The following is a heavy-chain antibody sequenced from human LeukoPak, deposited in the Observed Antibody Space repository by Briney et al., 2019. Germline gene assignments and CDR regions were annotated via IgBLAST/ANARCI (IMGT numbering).Heavy chain of an antibody. CDR1: GGSISSSSYY. Sequence: PSETLSLTCTVSGGSISSSSYYWGWIRQPPGKGLEWIGYIYYSGSTNYNPSLKSRVTISVDTSKNQFSLKLSSVTAADTAVYYCARGDDSSGYYYGLPTLVYWGQGTLVTVSS. D-gene: IGHD3-22*01. CDR3: ARGDDSSGYYYGLPTLVY. J-gene: IGHJ4*02. CDR2: IYYSGST. V-gene: IGHV4-61*05.